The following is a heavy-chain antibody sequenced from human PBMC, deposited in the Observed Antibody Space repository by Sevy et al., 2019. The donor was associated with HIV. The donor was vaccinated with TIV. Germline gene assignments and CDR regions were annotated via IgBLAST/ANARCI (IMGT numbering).Heavy chain of an antibody. J-gene: IGHJ4*02. CDR1: GFTFSSYD. D-gene: IGHD5-12*01. V-gene: IGHV3-13*01. CDR3: ARARYSGYDAQISYFDY. CDR2: IGTAGDT. Sequence: GGSRRLSCAASGFTFSSYDMHWVRQATGKGLEWVSAIGTAGDTYYPGSVKGRFTISRENAKNSLYLQMNSLRAGDTAVYYCARARYSGYDAQISYFDYWGQGTLVTVSS.